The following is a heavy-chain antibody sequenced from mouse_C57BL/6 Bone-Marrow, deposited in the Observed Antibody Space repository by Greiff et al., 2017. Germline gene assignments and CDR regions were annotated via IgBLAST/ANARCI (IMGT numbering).Heavy chain of an antibody. Sequence: QVQLQQSGAELVKPGASVKLSCKASGYTFTSYWMHWVKQRPGQGLEWIGMIHPNSGSTNYNEKFKSKATLTVDKSSSTAYMQLSSLTSEDSAVYYCADDGYYPFDYWGQGTTLTVSS. CDR3: ADDGYYPFDY. J-gene: IGHJ2*01. CDR2: IHPNSGST. D-gene: IGHD2-3*01. V-gene: IGHV1-64*01. CDR1: GYTFTSYW.